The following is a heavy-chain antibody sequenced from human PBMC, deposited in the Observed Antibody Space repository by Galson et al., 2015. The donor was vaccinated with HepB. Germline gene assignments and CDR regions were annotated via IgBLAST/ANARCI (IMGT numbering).Heavy chain of an antibody. CDR3: SRAAQFLGNYDY. D-gene: IGHD1-7*01. J-gene: IGHJ4*02. Sequence: SVKVSCKPSGYTFTSYYMHCVRQAPGQVLEWMGIINPSGSSTSYAQKFQGRVTMTRDTSTSTVYMELNSLRSEDTAVYYCSRAAQFLGNYDYWGQGTLVTVSS. V-gene: IGHV1-46*01. CDR1: GYTFTSYY. CDR2: INPSGSST.